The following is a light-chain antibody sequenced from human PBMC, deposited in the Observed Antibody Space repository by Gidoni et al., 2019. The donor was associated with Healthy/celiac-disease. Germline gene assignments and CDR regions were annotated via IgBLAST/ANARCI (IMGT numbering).Light chain of an antibody. CDR2: SNN. CDR1: SSYIGSNT. CDR3: AAWDDSLNGPV. J-gene: IGLJ3*02. V-gene: IGLV1-44*01. Sequence: QSVLTQPPSASGTPGQRVTISCSGSSSYIGSNTVNWYQQLPGTAPKLLIYSNNQRPSGVPDRFSGPKSGTSASLAISGLQSEDEADYYCAAWDDSLNGPVFGGGTKLTVL.